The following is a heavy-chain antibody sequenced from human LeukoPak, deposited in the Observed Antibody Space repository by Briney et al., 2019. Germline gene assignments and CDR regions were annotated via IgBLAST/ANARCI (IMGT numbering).Heavy chain of an antibody. V-gene: IGHV3-64D*09. J-gene: IGHJ4*02. CDR1: GFTFTDYY. CDR2: ISRDGTHT. D-gene: IGHD3-22*01. Sequence: PGGSLRLSCAASGFTFTDYYMDWVRQPPGKGLEYVSAISRDGTHTYYADSVKGRFTISRENSKNTLYPQMSSLRAEDTAVYYCVNIGKYYYDSSGYYYLDCWGQGTLVTVSS. CDR3: VNIGKYYYDSSGYYYLDC.